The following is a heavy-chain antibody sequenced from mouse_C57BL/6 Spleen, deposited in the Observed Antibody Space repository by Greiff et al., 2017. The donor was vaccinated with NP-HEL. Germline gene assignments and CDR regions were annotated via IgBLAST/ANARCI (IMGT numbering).Heavy chain of an antibody. CDR1: GYTFTSYW. D-gene: IGHD1-1*01. J-gene: IGHJ1*03. V-gene: IGHV1-52*01. CDR2: IDPSDSET. Sequence: QVQLKQPGAELVRPGSSVKLSCKASGYTFTSYWMHWVKQRPIQGLEWIGNIDPSDSETHYNQKFKDKATLTVDKSSSTAYMQLHSLTSEDSAVYYCARRVATVVGNWYFDVWGTGTTVTVSS. CDR3: ARRVATVVGNWYFDV.